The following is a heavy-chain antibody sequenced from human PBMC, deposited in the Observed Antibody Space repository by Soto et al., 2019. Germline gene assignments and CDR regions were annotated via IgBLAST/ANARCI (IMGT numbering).Heavy chain of an antibody. J-gene: IGHJ6*02. V-gene: IGHV4-34*01. CDR1: GGSFRGYY. D-gene: IGHD3-10*01. Sequence: SETLSLTCTVSGGSFRGYYWGWVRQPPGKGLEWVGEINHSGSSNYHPSLKSRVTISVATSKNQFSLTVNSVTPADTAVYYCARGEITLLGGMDVWGQGTTVTVSS. CDR2: INHSGSS. CDR3: ARGEITLLGGMDV.